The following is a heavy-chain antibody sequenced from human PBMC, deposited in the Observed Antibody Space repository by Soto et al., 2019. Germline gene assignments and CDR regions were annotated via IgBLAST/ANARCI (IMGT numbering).Heavy chain of an antibody. CDR1: GGTFSSYT. V-gene: IGHV1-69*02. CDR2: IIPILGIA. CDR3: GRVTLFGFAFGAVFQPAPWSFDP. D-gene: IGHD3-16*01. J-gene: IGHJ2*01. Sequence: GASVKVSCKASGGTFSSYTISWVRQAPGQGLEWMGRIIPILGIANYAQKFQGRVTITADKSTSTAYMELSSLRSEDTAEYYCGRVTLFGFAFGAVFQPAPWSFDPWGRGPL.